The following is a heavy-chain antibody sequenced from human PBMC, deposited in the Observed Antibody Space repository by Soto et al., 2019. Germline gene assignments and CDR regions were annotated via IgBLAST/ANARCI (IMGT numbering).Heavy chain of an antibody. J-gene: IGHJ4*02. V-gene: IGHV3-74*01. CDR1: GLIFSNYN. CDR2: INTDGTII. CDR3: ARDTDGLHY. Sequence: PGGSLRLSCAASGLIFSNYNMHWVRQAPGMGLVWVSRINTDGTIINYADSVKGRFTVSRDNAKNTLYLQMNSLRADDTAVYYCARDTDGLHYWGQGTLVTVSS.